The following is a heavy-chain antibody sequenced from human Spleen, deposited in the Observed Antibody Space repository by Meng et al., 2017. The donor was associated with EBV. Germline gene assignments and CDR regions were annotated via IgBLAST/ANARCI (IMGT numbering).Heavy chain of an antibody. V-gene: IGHV1-69*06. CDR1: GGPFNSDA. Sequence: QVQLVQSGAEVKKPGSSVNGSCKTSGGPFNSDAISWVRQAPGQGLEWIGGLIPMLGAPNYAQKFQDRVTIIADKSTSTHYMELSSLRSDDTAVYYCASESGRGYTPDYWGRGTLVTVSS. J-gene: IGHJ4*02. CDR3: ASESGRGYTPDY. D-gene: IGHD3-10*01. CDR2: LIPMLGAP.